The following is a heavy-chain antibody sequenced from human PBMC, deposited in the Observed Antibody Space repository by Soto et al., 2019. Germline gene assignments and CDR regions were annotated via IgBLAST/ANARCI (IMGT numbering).Heavy chain of an antibody. CDR1: GYSFTSCW. Sequence: GESLKISCKGSGYSFTSCWIGWVRQMPGKGLEWMGIIYPGDSDTRYSPSFQGQVTISADKSISTAYLQWSSLKASDTAMYYCARPPRDYGDSSDYWGQGTLVTVS. D-gene: IGHD4-17*01. V-gene: IGHV5-51*01. J-gene: IGHJ4*02. CDR2: IYPGDSDT. CDR3: ARPPRDYGDSSDY.